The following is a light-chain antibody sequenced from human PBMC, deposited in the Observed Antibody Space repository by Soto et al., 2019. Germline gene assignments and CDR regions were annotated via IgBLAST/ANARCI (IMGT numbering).Light chain of an antibody. J-gene: IGKJ5*01. CDR2: GAS. CDR1: QNILSN. CDR3: QQYNNWPIT. Sequence: EIVMTQSPANLSVSPGERATLSCRASQNILSNLAWYQQKPGQAPRLLIYGASTRATGIPARFSGSGSGTEFTLTISSLQSEDFEIYYCQQYNNWPITFGQGTRLEIK. V-gene: IGKV3-15*01.